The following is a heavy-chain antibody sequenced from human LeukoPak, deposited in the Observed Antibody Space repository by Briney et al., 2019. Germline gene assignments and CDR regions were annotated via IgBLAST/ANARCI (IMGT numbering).Heavy chain of an antibody. D-gene: IGHD3-3*01. CDR1: GFRFSSDT. CDR2: ISSRSGDNI. CDR3: ARDYAEKIFGVVIGLYYYYYMDV. J-gene: IGHJ6*03. V-gene: IGHV3-48*03. Sequence: GGSLRLSCVASGFRFSSDTLNWIRQTPGKGLEWISYISSRSGDNIQYSDYVKGRFIISRDNAKNSLYLQMNSLRADDTAVYYCARDYAEKIFGVVIGLYYYYYMDVWGKGTTVTVSS.